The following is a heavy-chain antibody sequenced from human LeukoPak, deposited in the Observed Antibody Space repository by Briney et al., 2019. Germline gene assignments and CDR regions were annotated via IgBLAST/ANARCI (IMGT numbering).Heavy chain of an antibody. CDR3: ARENNNWYGAFDI. D-gene: IGHD1-1*01. CDR1: TFTFGDYP. V-gene: IGHV3-30*10. CDR2: ISYDGSNK. J-gene: IGHJ3*02. Sequence: GGSLRLSCTSATFTFGDYPLSWVRQAPGKGLEWVAVISYDGSNKYHTDSVQGRFTISRDNSKNTLYLQMNSLRAEDTAVYYCARENNNWYGAFDIWGQGTMVTVSS.